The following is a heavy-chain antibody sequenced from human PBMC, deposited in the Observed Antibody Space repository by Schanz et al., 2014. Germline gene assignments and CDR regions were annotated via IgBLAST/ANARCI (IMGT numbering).Heavy chain of an antibody. CDR1: GFVFGDYY. V-gene: IGHV3-11*05. CDR3: AASSGWHPSTDY. Sequence: QVQVVQSGGGLVKPGGSLRLSCAASGFVFGDYYMTWIRQAPGKGLEWLSYTSDSGTYTNYADSVKGRFTISRDNAKSSLYLQMNSLRAEDTAVYYWAASSGWHPSTDYWGQGTLVTVSS. J-gene: IGHJ4*02. D-gene: IGHD6-19*01. CDR2: TSDSGTYT.